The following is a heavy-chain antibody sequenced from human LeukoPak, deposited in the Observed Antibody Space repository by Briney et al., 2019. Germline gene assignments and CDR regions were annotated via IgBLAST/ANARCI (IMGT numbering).Heavy chain of an antibody. D-gene: IGHD3-16*02. CDR2: ISAYNGNT. V-gene: IGHV1-18*01. Sequence: ASVKVSCKASGYTFTSYGISWVRRAPGQGLEGMGWISAYNGNTKYAQKLQGRVSMTTDTSTSTAYVELRSLRSDDTAVYYCAGDRVNYDYVWGSCRFGYFDYWGQGTLVTVSS. CDR1: GYTFTSYG. J-gene: IGHJ4*02. CDR3: AGDRVNYDYVWGSCRFGYFDY.